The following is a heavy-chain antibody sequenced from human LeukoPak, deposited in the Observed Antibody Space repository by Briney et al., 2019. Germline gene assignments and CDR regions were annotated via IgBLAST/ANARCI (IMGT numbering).Heavy chain of an antibody. J-gene: IGHJ6*02. Sequence: PGRSLRLSCAASGFTFSSYGMHWVRQAPGKGLEWVAVIWYDGSNKYYADSVKGRFTISRDNSKNTLYLQMNSLRAEDTAVYYCARGRYCSGGSCHDRRTQQWLVLRNKYYYYGMDVWGQGTTVTVSS. CDR3: ARGRYCSGGSCHDRRTQQWLVLRNKYYYYGMDV. D-gene: IGHD2-15*01. V-gene: IGHV3-33*01. CDR1: GFTFSSYG. CDR2: IWYDGSNK.